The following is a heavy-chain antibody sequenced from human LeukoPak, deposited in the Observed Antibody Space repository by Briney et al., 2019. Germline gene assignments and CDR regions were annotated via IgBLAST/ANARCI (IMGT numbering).Heavy chain of an antibody. D-gene: IGHD3-10*01. J-gene: IGHJ3*02. CDR1: GFTFDDYA. Sequence: GGSLRLSCAASGFTFDDYAMYWVRQAPGKGLEWVSGISWNSGSIGYADSVKGRFTISRDNAKNSLYLQMNSLRAEDTSVYYCARGIQPPKYYGSGSDTFDIWGQGTMVTVSS. CDR3: ARGIQPPKYYGSGSDTFDI. V-gene: IGHV3-9*01. CDR2: ISWNSGSI.